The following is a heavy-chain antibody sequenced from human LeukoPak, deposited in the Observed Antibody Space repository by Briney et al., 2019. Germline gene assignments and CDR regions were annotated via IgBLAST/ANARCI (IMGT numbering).Heavy chain of an antibody. D-gene: IGHD3-22*01. CDR2: IYYSGST. V-gene: IGHV4-59*01. Sequence: SETLSLTCTVSGGSISTYYWNWIRQPPGKGLEWIGYIYYSGSTNYNPSLTGRVTISVDTFKNQFSLKLSSVTAADTAVYYCAREYNYYDSSGWDAFEIWGQGTMVTVSS. CDR3: AREYNYYDSSGWDAFEI. J-gene: IGHJ3*02. CDR1: GGSISTYY.